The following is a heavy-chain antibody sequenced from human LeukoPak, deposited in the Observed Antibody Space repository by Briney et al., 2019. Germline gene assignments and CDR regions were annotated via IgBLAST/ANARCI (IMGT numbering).Heavy chain of an antibody. CDR2: IYPGDSDT. V-gene: IGHV5-51*01. CDR1: GYSFTTYW. Sequence: GESLKISCKGSGYSFTTYWIGWVRQMPGKGLEWMGIIYPGDSDTRYSPSFQGQVTISADKSISTAYLQWSSLKASDTAMYYCARHNSWGSSTVPHYMDVWGKGTTVTVSS. J-gene: IGHJ6*03. CDR3: ARHNSWGSSTVPHYMDV. D-gene: IGHD2-2*01.